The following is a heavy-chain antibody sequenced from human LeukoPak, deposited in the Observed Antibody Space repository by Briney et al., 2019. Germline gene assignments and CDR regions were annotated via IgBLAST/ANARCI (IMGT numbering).Heavy chain of an antibody. J-gene: IGHJ4*02. Sequence: SETLSPTCTVSGGSISSYYCSWIRQPAGKGLQWIGRIYTSGSTNYNHPPNSRVTMSVDPSKNQFSLQLHSVTAADTAVYYCARTQAQSGSYRYYFGYWGQGTLVSVSS. CDR3: ARTQAQSGSYRYYFGY. V-gene: IGHV4-4*07. D-gene: IGHD1-26*01. CDR2: IYTSGST. CDR1: GGSISSYY.